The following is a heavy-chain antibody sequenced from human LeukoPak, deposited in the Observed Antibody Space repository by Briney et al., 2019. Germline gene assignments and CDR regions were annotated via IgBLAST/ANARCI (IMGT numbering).Heavy chain of an antibody. CDR3: ARGPYRKYSYGYRPWYFDL. Sequence: SETLSLTCAVYGGSFSGYYWSWIRQPPGKGLEWIGEINHSGSTNYNPSLKSRVTISVDKSKNQFSLKLSSVTAADTAVYYCARGPYRKYSYGYRPWYFDLWGRGTLVTVSS. CDR2: INHSGST. D-gene: IGHD5-18*01. V-gene: IGHV4-34*01. CDR1: GGSFSGYY. J-gene: IGHJ2*01.